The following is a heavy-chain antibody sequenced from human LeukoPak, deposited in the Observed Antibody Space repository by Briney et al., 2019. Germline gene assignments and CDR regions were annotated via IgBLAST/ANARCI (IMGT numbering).Heavy chain of an antibody. Sequence: PGGSLRLSCAASGFTFSNAWMSWVRQAPGKGLEWVGRIKSKTDGGTSDYAAPVKGRFTISRDDSKNTLYLQMNSLKTEDTAVYYCTTDEIVSSGSRYYYYGMDVWGKGTTVTVSS. D-gene: IGHD6-19*01. CDR1: GFTFSNAW. V-gene: IGHV3-15*01. CDR3: TTDEIVSSGSRYYYYGMDV. J-gene: IGHJ6*04. CDR2: IKSKTDGGTS.